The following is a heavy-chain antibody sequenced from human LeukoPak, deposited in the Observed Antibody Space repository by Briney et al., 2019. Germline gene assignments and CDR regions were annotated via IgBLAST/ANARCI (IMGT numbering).Heavy chain of an antibody. D-gene: IGHD3-3*01. Sequence: GGSLRLPCAASGFTFSDYYMSWIRQAPGKGLEWVSYISSSGSTIYYADPVKGRFTISRDNAKNSLYLQMNSLRAEDTAVYYCARGSYYDFWSGYHNYFDYWGQGTLVTVSS. V-gene: IGHV3-11*01. CDR2: ISSSGSTI. J-gene: IGHJ4*02. CDR3: ARGSYYDFWSGYHNYFDY. CDR1: GFTFSDYY.